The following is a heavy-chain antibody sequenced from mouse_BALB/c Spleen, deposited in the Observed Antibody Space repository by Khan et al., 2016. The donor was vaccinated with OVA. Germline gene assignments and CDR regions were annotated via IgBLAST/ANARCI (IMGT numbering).Heavy chain of an antibody. CDR1: GYIFTSYW. CDR3: AREEALYYFDY. CDR2: IYPGTDNT. Sequence: QMQLEESGAELVRPGASVKLSCKTSGYIFTSYWIHWVKQRSGQGLEWIVRIYPGTDNTYYNEKLKDRATLTADTSSSTAYMQLSSLKSEDSAVYFCAREEALYYFDYWGQGTTLTVSS. D-gene: IGHD3-2*02. J-gene: IGHJ2*01. V-gene: IGHV1S132*01.